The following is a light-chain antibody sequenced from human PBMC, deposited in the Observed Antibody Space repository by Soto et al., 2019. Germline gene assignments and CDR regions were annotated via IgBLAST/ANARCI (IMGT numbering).Light chain of an antibody. CDR1: QSVGNN. CDR3: QQRSNLPWT. J-gene: IGKJ1*01. CDR2: EAS. Sequence: EIVLTQSPATLSLSPGERATLSCRASQSVGNNLAWYQQKPGQAPGLLIYEASTRATGIPARFSGSGSGTDFTLTISSLEPEDFAVYYCQQRSNLPWTFGQGTKV. V-gene: IGKV3-11*01.